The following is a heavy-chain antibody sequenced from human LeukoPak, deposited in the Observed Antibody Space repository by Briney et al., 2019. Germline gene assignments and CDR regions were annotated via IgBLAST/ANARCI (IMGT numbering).Heavy chain of an antibody. J-gene: IGHJ3*02. D-gene: IGHD3-22*01. CDR3: ARDRVIVASLAFDI. CDR2: IKQDGSEK. Sequence: GGSLRLSCAASGFTFSSYWMSWVRQAPGKGLEWVANIKQDGSEKYYVDSVKGRFTISRDNAKNSLYLQMNSLRAEDTAVYYCARDRVIVASLAFDIWGQGTMVTASS. CDR1: GFTFSSYW. V-gene: IGHV3-7*01.